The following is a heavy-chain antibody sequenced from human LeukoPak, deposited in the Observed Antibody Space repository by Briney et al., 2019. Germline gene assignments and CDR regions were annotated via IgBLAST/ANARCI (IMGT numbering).Heavy chain of an antibody. CDR2: LDWNSGNL. CDR1: GFTFADYS. J-gene: IGHJ4*02. CDR3: LREFSFAATSYYFDD. Sequence: GGSLRLSCAASGFTFADYSMHWVRQAPGKGLEWVSSLDWNSGNLGYAGSVKGRFTISRDNAKNSMYLQMNSLRTEATDLYYCLREFSFAATSYYFDDWGQGTLVTVSS. D-gene: IGHD2-15*01. V-gene: IGHV3-9*01.